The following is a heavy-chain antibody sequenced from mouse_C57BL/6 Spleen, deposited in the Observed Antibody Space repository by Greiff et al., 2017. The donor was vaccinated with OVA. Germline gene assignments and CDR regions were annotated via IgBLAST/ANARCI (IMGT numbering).Heavy chain of an antibody. CDR3: ARENYYDSSRSYWYFDV. CDR2: ISDGGSYT. D-gene: IGHD1-1*01. J-gene: IGHJ1*03. CDR1: GFTFSSYA. V-gene: IGHV5-4*01. Sequence: EVQGVESGGGLVKPGGSLKLSCAASGFTFSSYAMSWVRQTPEKRLEWVATISDGGSYTYYPDNVKGRFTISRDNAKNNLYLQMSHLKSEDTAMYYCARENYYDSSRSYWYFDVWGTGTTVTVSS.